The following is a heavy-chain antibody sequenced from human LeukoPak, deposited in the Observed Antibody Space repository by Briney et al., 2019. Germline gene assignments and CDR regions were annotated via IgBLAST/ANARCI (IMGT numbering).Heavy chain of an antibody. CDR2: ISGSGGST. CDR1: GFTFSNYA. D-gene: IGHD5-12*01. V-gene: IGHV3-23*01. Sequence: LXLSXAASGFTFSNYAMSWVRQAPGKGLEWVSTISGSGGSTYYADPVKGRFTISRDNSKNTLYLQMHSLRAEDTAVYYCAKHIGYSAYDSLDYWGQGTLVTVSS. CDR3: AKHIGYSAYDSLDY. J-gene: IGHJ4*02.